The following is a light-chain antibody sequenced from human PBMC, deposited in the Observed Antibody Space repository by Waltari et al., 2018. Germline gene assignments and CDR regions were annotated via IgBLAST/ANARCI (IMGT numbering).Light chain of an antibody. CDR1: QGISRW. J-gene: IGKJ4*01. Sequence: DIQMTQSPSSLSASVGDRVTNTCRASQGISRWLAWYQQKPGKAPNLLIYKASSLQSGVPSRFSGSGSGTDFTLTISSLQPEDFATYYCQHYNSAPLTFGGGTKVEIK. CDR2: KAS. CDR3: QHYNSAPLT. V-gene: IGKV1D-16*01.